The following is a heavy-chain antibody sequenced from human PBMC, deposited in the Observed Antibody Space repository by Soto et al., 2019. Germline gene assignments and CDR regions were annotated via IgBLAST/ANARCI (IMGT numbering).Heavy chain of an antibody. J-gene: IGHJ4*02. D-gene: IGHD2-21*01. Sequence: GGSLRLSCAASGFTFSRYEVNWVRQAPGKGLEWVSYITTSGTTMYYADSVKGRFTTSRDNAKNSLFLQMNSLRAEDTAVYYCARGNSPVDVYWGQGTLVTVSS. CDR2: ITTSGTTM. CDR3: ARGNSPVDVY. CDR1: GFTFSRYE. V-gene: IGHV3-48*03.